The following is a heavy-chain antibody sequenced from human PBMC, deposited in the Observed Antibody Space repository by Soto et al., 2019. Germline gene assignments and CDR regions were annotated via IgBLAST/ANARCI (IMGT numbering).Heavy chain of an antibody. V-gene: IGHV3-11*06. CDR1: GFTFSDYY. CDR2: SDGSSAHT. J-gene: IGHJ6*02. CDR3: AGAGATCYGMGV. Sequence: QVQLVESGRGLVKPGGSLRLSCAASGFTFSDYYMNWIRQAPGKGLEWLSYSDGSSAHTNYADSVKGRFTISRDNGKNSLFLQLTRLRDEATAVYSCAGAGATCYGMGVWGQGPTVTVSS.